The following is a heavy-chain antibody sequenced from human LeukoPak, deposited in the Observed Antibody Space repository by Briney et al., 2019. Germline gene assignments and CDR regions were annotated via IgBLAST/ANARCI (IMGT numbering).Heavy chain of an antibody. D-gene: IGHD3-3*01. V-gene: IGHV3-23*01. Sequence: GWSLRLSCAASGITFSYDAMWGGRAAGGGVVGMGSAISGSGGSTYYPDSVKGRFTISRDNSKNTLYLQMNSLRAEDTAVYYCAKMRSGYLYRGEYFDYWGQGTLVTVSS. CDR3: AKMRSGYLYRGEYFDY. J-gene: IGHJ4*02. CDR2: ISGSGGST. CDR1: GITFSYDA.